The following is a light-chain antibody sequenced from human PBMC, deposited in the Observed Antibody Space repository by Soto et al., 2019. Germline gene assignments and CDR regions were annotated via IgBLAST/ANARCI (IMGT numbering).Light chain of an antibody. V-gene: IGKV3-20*01. J-gene: IGKJ2*01. CDR1: QTVSSSY. CDR2: HAS. CDR3: QQYGSSVYT. Sequence: EIVLTQSPGTLSLSPGERATLSCRASQTVSSSYLAWYQQKPGQAPRLLIYHASSRAPGVPDRFSGSGAGTDFTLTVSRLEPEDFAVYYCQQYGSSVYTFGQGTKLEIK.